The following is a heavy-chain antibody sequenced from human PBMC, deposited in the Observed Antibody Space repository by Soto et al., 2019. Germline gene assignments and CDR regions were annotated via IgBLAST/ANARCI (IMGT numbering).Heavy chain of an antibody. J-gene: IGHJ4*02. CDR2: SSYNGGT. V-gene: IGHV4-39*01. Sequence: LSLTCTVSTDSSSFTNSYWGWIRQPPGKGLQWIGSSSYNGGTFYNPSLKGRVVISFDTSKKQSSLQVTSVTAADTAVYFCARHRTEVVWRGFDFWGQGSPVTVSS. CDR3: ARHRTEVVWRGFDF. D-gene: IGHD3-10*01. CDR1: TDSSSFTNSY.